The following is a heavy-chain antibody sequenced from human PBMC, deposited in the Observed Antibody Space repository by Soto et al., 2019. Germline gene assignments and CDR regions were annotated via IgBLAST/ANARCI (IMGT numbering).Heavy chain of an antibody. V-gene: IGHV3-48*01. CDR3: ARDRGYSYYYGMDV. J-gene: IGHJ6*02. Sequence: PGGALRLSCAASGFTFSSYSMNWVRPAPGKGLEWVSYISSSGITIYYADSVKGRFTISRDNAKNSLYLQMNSLRAEDTAVYYCARDRGYSYYYGMDVWGQGTTVTVSS. CDR1: GFTFSSYS. D-gene: IGHD2-15*01. CDR2: ISSSGITI.